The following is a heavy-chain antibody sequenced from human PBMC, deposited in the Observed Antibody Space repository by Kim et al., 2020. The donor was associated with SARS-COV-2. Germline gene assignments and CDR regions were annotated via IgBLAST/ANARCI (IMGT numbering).Heavy chain of an antibody. D-gene: IGHD3-22*01. Sequence: GGSLRLSCAASGFTFSSYGMHWVRQAPGKGLEWVAVISYDGSNKYYADSVKGRFTISRDNSKNTLYLQMNSLRAEDTAVYYCAKECWRYYYDSSWDYWGQGTLVTVSS. CDR2: ISYDGSNK. J-gene: IGHJ4*02. V-gene: IGHV3-30*18. CDR1: GFTFSSYG. CDR3: AKECWRYYYDSSWDY.